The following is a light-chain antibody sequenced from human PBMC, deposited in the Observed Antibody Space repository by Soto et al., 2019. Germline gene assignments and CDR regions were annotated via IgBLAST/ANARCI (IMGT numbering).Light chain of an antibody. CDR1: QSISKY. Sequence: EIVLTQSPATLSLSPGEGATLSCRASQSISKYLVWSQQKPGQAPRVLIYDTSNRATGIPARFSGTGSGTDFTLTIRLLEHEDFAVYYCQQRSDLPVTFGPATKVDIK. CDR3: QQRSDLPVT. J-gene: IGKJ3*01. V-gene: IGKV3-11*01. CDR2: DTS.